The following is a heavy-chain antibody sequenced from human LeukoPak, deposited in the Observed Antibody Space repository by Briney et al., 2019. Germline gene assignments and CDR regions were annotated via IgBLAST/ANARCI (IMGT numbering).Heavy chain of an antibody. D-gene: IGHD3-10*01. CDR3: ARDVASGSFPDY. CDR2: INHSGST. Sequence: SETLSLTCAVYGGSFSGYYWSWVRQPPGKGLEWIGEINHSGSTNYNPSLKSRVTISVDTSKNQFSLKLSSVTAADTAVYYCARDVASGSFPDYWGQGTLVTVSS. CDR1: GGSFSGYY. J-gene: IGHJ4*02. V-gene: IGHV4-34*01.